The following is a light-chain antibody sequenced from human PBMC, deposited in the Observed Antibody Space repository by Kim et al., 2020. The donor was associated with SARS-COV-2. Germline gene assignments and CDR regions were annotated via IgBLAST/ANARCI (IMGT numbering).Light chain of an antibody. V-gene: IGKV1-27*01. Sequence: ASVGERVTLSCGASQDISNYFACFPLTPGKAPNLLICAASALQPGVPYRFSGRGSGTYFTLTLNSLQPEYVATYYCPKCDRPPCTFVQGTTVDI. CDR1: QDISNY. CDR2: AAS. CDR3: PKCDRPPCT. J-gene: IGKJ1*01.